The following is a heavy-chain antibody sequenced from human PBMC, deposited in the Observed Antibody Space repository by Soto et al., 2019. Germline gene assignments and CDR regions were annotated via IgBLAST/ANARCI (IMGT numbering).Heavy chain of an antibody. CDR1: GDSISGGASF. J-gene: IGHJ5*02. D-gene: IGHD2-2*01. Sequence: SETLSLSCTVSGDSISGGASFWSWIRQPPGKGREWIANVYYSGSSYYNPSLKSRLTISVDTTKNQFSLQLKSMTAADTAVYYCAKLSCTSSTCYFPGWFDPWGQGTLVTVSS. V-gene: IGHV4-31*03. CDR2: VYYSGSS. CDR3: AKLSCTSSTCYFPGWFDP.